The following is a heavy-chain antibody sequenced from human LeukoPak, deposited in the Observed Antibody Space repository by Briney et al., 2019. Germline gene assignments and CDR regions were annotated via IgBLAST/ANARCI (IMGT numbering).Heavy chain of an antibody. Sequence: SETLSLTCTVSGGSISSYYWSWIRQPAGKGLEWIGRMYTSGSTNYNPSLKSRVTMSLDTSKNQLSLKLSSVTAADTAVYYCARRAEAWFDPWGQGTLVTVSS. CDR2: MYTSGST. CDR1: GGSISSYY. V-gene: IGHV4-4*07. CDR3: ARRAEAWFDP. J-gene: IGHJ5*02.